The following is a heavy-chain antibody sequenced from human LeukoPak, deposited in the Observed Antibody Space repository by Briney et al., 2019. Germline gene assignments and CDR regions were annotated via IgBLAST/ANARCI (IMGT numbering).Heavy chain of an antibody. V-gene: IGHV4-39*01. CDR3: ARQSGQSMIVVPPSGGLFDY. D-gene: IGHD3-22*01. J-gene: IGHJ4*02. CDR2: IYYSGST. Sequence: PSETLSLTCTVSGGSISSSSYYWGWIRQPPGKGLEWIGSIYYSGSTYYNPSLKSRVTISVDTSKNQFSLKLSSVTAADTAVYYCARQSGQSMIVVPPSGGLFDYWGQGTLVTVSS. CDR1: GGSISSSSYY.